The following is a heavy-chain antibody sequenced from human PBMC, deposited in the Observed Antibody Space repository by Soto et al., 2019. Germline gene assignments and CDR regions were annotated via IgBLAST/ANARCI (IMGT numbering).Heavy chain of an antibody. D-gene: IGHD1-20*01. CDR3: AREQYNWKL. Sequence: AETLSLTCTVSGVSITPYYWTWIRHPPGKGLEWIGYVYHTGNTYYNPSLKSRVTISLDTSKNQVSLRLKSVTAADTAVYYCAREQYNWKLWGQGTLVTVSS. CDR2: VYHTGNT. CDR1: GVSITPYY. J-gene: IGHJ4*02. V-gene: IGHV4-59*01.